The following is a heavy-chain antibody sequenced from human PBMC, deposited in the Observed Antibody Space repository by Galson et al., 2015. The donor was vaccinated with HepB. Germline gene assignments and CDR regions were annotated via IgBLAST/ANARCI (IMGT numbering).Heavy chain of an antibody. J-gene: IGHJ4*02. Sequence: SLRLSCAASGFIFTNYGMAWVRQAPGKGLSWISAISGSGDSIYYAESVKGRFTIPRDQSKNTLSLQMNNLRADDSGVYYCASEAPDCGGDCYSEYWGQGVLVTVSS. CDR2: ISGSGDSI. V-gene: IGHV3-23*01. D-gene: IGHD2-21*02. CDR1: GFIFTNYG. CDR3: ASEAPDCGGDCYSEY.